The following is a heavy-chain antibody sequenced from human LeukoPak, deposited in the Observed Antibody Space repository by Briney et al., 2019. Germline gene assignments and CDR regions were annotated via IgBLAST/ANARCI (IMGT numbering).Heavy chain of an antibody. CDR3: ASPYSSSSDNWFDP. CDR2: INSDGSST. CDR1: GFTFSNYW. J-gene: IGHJ5*02. D-gene: IGHD6-13*01. Sequence: GGSLRLSCAVSGFTFSNYWMHWVRQAPGKGLVWVSRINSDGSSTSYADSVKGRFTISRDNAKNTLYLQMDSLRAEDTAVYYCASPYSSSSDNWFDPWGQGTLVTASS. V-gene: IGHV3-74*01.